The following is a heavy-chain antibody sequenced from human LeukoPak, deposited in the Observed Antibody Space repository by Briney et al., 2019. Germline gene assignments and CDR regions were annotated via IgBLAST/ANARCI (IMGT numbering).Heavy chain of an antibody. CDR2: INHSGST. CDR3: ALRGRYSGYSYYYYGMDV. V-gene: IGHV4-34*01. D-gene: IGHD5-12*01. CDR1: GGSFSGYY. Sequence: SETLSLTRAVYGGSFSGYYWSWIRQPPGKGLEWIGEINHSGSTNYNPSLKSRVTISVDTSKNQFSLKLSSVTAADTAVYYCALRGRYSGYSYYYYGMDVWGKGTTVTVSS. J-gene: IGHJ6*04.